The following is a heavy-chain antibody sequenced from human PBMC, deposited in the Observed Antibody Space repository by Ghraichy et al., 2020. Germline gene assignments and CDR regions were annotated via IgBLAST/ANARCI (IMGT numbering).Heavy chain of an antibody. CDR3: ARAPYDDDGFYDDGFDV. CDR2: IYHSGVT. CDR1: DDSINNYY. Sequence: SETLSLTCTVSDDSINNYYWSWIRQTPGKGLEWIAYIYHSGVTHYNPALKSRVAISADTSTNQFSLKLTSVTAADTAMYYCARAPYDDDGFYDDGFDVWGQGIMFTVSP. D-gene: IGHD3-22*01. J-gene: IGHJ3*01. V-gene: IGHV4-59*01.